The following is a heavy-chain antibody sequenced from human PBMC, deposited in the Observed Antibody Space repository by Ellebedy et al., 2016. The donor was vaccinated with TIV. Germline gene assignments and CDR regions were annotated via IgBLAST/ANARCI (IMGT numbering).Heavy chain of an antibody. Sequence: GESLKISXAASGFTFSLAGMTWVRQAPGKGLEWVATIDFSGTGTYYADSVKGRFIISRDNTKNSLFLQMNSLGVEDTAVYYCARDGSEWSRDYWGQGTLVTVSS. J-gene: IGHJ4*02. CDR3: ARDGSEWSRDY. D-gene: IGHD3-3*01. CDR2: IDFSGTGT. V-gene: IGHV3-21*06. CDR1: GFTFSLAG.